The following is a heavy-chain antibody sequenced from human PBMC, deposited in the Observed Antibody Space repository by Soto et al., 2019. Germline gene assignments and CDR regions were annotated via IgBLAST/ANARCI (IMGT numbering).Heavy chain of an antibody. D-gene: IGHD6-19*01. V-gene: IGHV3-21*05. CDR3: ARDMIAVAGLGFDP. J-gene: IGHJ5*02. Sequence: GGSLRLSCAAPGFTFSSYSMHWARQAPGKGLEWVSYISSSSSYTNYADSVKGRFTISRDNAKNSLYLQMNSLRAEDTAVYYCARDMIAVAGLGFDPWGQGTLVTVSS. CDR1: GFTFSSYS. CDR2: ISSSSSYT.